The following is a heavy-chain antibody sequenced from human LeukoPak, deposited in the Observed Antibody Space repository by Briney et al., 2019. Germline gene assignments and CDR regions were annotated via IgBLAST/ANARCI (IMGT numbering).Heavy chain of an antibody. CDR3: ARDQISSSGWYRDNYFDY. CDR1: GFTFSSYA. J-gene: IGHJ4*02. V-gene: IGHV3-30-3*01. Sequence: GGSLRLSCAASGFTFSSYAMHWVRQAPGKGLEWVAVISYDGSNKYYADSVKGRFTISRDNSKNTLYLQMNSLRAEDTAVYYCARDQISSSGWYRDNYFDYWGQGTLGTVSS. CDR2: ISYDGSNK. D-gene: IGHD6-19*01.